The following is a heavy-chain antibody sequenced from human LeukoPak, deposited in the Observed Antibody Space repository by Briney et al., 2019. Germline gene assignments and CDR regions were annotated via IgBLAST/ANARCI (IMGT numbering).Heavy chain of an antibody. V-gene: IGHV1-69*02. D-gene: IGHD3-3*01. CDR1: GGTFSSYT. CDR3: ASSVIWSGYPKYCFDY. CDR2: IIPILGIA. Sequence: ASVKVSCKASGGTFSSYTISWVRQAPGQGLEWMGRIIPILGIANYAQKFQGRVTITADKSTSTAYMELSSLRSEDTAVYYCASSVIWSGYPKYCFDYWGQGNLVTVSS. J-gene: IGHJ4*02.